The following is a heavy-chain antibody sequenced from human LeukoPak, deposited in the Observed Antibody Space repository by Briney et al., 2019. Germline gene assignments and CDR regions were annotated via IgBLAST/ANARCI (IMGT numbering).Heavy chain of an antibody. CDR1: GFTFDDYA. CDR3: AKGYYDSSGPGDY. Sequence: LPGGSLRLSCAASGFTFDDYAMHWVRQAPGKGLEWVSLISWDGGSTYYADSVKGRFTISRDNSKNSLYLQMNSLRAEDTALYYCAKGYYDSSGPGDYWGQGTLVTVSS. CDR2: ISWDGGST. V-gene: IGHV3-43D*03. J-gene: IGHJ4*02. D-gene: IGHD3-22*01.